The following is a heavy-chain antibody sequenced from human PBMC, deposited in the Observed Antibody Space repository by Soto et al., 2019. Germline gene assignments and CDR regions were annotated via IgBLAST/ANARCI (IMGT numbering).Heavy chain of an antibody. CDR3: APGTRGVETAMHRPQQPDS. Sequence: QVQLVQSGAEVKKPGASVKVSCKASGYTFTSYDINWVRQATGQGLEWMGWMNPNSGSTGYAQKFQGRVTMTRNTSISTAYMELKSLRSEDKAVYYCAPGTRGVETAMHRPQQPDSWGQGTLVTVSS. CDR1: GYTFTSYD. D-gene: IGHD5-18*01. J-gene: IGHJ4*02. CDR2: MNPNSGST. V-gene: IGHV1-8*01.